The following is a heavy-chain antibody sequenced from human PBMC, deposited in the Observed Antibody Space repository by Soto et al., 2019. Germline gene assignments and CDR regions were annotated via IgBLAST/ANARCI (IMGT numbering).Heavy chain of an antibody. CDR2: INPNNGDT. CDR1: GGTFNSYA. Sequence: ASVKVSCKASGGTFNSYAIDWVRQAPGQGLEWMGWINPNNGDTNYAQKLQGRVDMITDTSTSTAYMELRSLRSDDTAVYYCARDEYGGDSGYAMDVWGQGTTVTVSS. J-gene: IGHJ6*02. D-gene: IGHD2-21*02. CDR3: ARDEYGGDSGYAMDV. V-gene: IGHV1-18*01.